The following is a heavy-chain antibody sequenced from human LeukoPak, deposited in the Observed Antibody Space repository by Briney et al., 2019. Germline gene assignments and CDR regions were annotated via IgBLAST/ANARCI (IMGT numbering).Heavy chain of an antibody. Sequence: GGSLRLSCAASGFTFSSYSMNWVRQAPGKGLEWVSYISSTGSPIYYADSVKGRFTISRDNGKSSLFLQMNSLRADDMAIYYCARDFSVGEDGYNRDAFDIWGQGTMVTVSS. D-gene: IGHD5-24*01. CDR1: GFTFSSYS. V-gene: IGHV3-48*01. CDR2: ISSTGSPI. J-gene: IGHJ3*02. CDR3: ARDFSVGEDGYNRDAFDI.